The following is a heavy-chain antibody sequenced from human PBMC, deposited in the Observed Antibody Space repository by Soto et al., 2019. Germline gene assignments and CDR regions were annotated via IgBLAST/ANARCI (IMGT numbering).Heavy chain of an antibody. D-gene: IGHD3-22*01. CDR3: ARVGPFYYDSSGYLHPYYFDY. CDR2: INAGNGNT. V-gene: IGHV1-3*01. Sequence: GASVKVSCKASGYTFTSYAMHWVRQAPGQRLEWMGWINAGNGNTKYSQKFQGRVTITRDTSASTAYMELSSLRSEDTAVYYCARVGPFYYDSSGYLHPYYFDYWGQGTLVTVSS. CDR1: GYTFTSYA. J-gene: IGHJ4*02.